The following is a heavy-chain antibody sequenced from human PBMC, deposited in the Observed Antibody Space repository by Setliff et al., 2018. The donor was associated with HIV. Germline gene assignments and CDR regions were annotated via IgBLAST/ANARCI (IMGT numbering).Heavy chain of an antibody. CDR1: GGSIRTGAYY. Sequence: SETLSLTCTVSGGSIRTGAYYGGWIRQPPGKGLEWIGGIYYDGRTFYKPSLKSRLTISVDTSKNQFSLRLNSVTAADTAVYFCARGGAVSADFDSWGQGTLVTVSS. CDR3: ARGGAVSADFDS. V-gene: IGHV4-39*07. D-gene: IGHD3-16*01. CDR2: IYYDGRT. J-gene: IGHJ5*01.